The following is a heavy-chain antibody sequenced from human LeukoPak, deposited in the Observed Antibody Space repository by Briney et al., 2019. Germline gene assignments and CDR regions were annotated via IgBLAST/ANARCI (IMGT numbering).Heavy chain of an antibody. CDR3: ARGPSHMVRGVKYHDH. D-gene: IGHD3-10*01. Sequence: ASVKVSCKASGYTFTDYYLHWVRQAPGQGLEWMGWINPNSGGTNYAQSFQGRVTMTGDTSISTAYMELSSLRSEDTAVYYCARGPSHMVRGVKYHDHWGQGTLVTVSS. J-gene: IGHJ4*02. CDR1: GYTFTDYY. CDR2: INPNSGGT. V-gene: IGHV1-2*02.